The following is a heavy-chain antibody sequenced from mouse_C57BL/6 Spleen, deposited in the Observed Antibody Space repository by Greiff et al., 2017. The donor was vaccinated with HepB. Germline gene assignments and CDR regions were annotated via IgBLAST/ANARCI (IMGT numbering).Heavy chain of an antibody. J-gene: IGHJ3*01. CDR3: ARGVYTY. CDR2: ISYDGSN. CDR1: GYSITSGYY. V-gene: IGHV3-6*01. Sequence: VQLKQSGPGLVKPSQSLSLTCSVTGYSITSGYYWNWIRQFPGNKLEWMGYISYDGSNNYNPSLKNRISITRDTSKNQFFLKLNSVTTEDTATYYCARGVYTYWGQGTLVTVSA.